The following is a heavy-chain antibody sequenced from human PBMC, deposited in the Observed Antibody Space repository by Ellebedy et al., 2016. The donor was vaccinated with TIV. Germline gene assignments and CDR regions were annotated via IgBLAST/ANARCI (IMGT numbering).Heavy chain of an antibody. V-gene: IGHV1-46*03. J-gene: IGHJ4*02. CDR2: INPNGGST. Sequence: ASVKVSXXASGYTFTGYYMHWVRQAPGQGLEWMGTINPNGGSTTYAQKFQDRVTVTGDTSTSTVYMELSSLRSEDTALYYCARDGGGGIVTPRTGLGYWGQGTLVTVSS. CDR3: ARDGGGGIVTPRTGLGY. D-gene: IGHD3-16*01. CDR1: GYTFTGYY.